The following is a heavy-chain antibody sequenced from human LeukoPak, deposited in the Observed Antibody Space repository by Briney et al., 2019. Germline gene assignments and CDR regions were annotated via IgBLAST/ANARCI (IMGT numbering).Heavy chain of an antibody. J-gene: IGHJ4*02. D-gene: IGHD3-16*01. V-gene: IGHV3-7*01. CDR1: GFIFSTYW. CDR2: IKQDGSEK. Sequence: PGGSLRLSCAASGFIFSTYWMSWVRQAPGKGLEWVANIKQDGSEKYYVDSVKGRFTISRDNAKNSLYLQMNSLRAEDTAVYYCARDPRSAGGYWGDFDYWGQGILVTVSS. CDR3: ARDPRSAGGYWGDFDY.